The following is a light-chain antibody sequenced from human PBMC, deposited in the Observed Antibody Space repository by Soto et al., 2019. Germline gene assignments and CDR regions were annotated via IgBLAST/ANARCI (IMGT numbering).Light chain of an antibody. CDR1: QGISSY. Sequence: DIQLTQSPSFLSASVGDRVTITCRASQGISSYLAWYQQKPGKAPKLLISLASTLQSGVPSRFSGSGSGTEFTLTISSLQPEDLATYYCQQLDNYPRTFGQGTKVDIK. V-gene: IGKV1-9*01. CDR2: LAS. J-gene: IGKJ1*01. CDR3: QQLDNYPRT.